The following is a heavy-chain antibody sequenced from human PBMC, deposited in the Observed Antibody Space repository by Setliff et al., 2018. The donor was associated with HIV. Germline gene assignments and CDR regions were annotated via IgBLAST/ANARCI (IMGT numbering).Heavy chain of an antibody. CDR2: IFHSGST. Sequence: SETLSLTCAVSGGSISSSDWWSWVRQPPGKGLEWIGEIFHSGSTKYIPSLKSRVIISVDKSKNQSSLKLSSVTAADTAVYYCARAMTTVTTAYYYGMDVWGQGTTVTVSS. CDR1: GGSISSSDW. CDR3: ARAMTTVTTAYYYGMDV. J-gene: IGHJ6*02. D-gene: IGHD4-17*01. V-gene: IGHV4-4*02.